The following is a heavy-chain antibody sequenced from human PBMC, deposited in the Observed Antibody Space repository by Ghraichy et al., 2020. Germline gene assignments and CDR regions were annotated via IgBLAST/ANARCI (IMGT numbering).Heavy chain of an antibody. CDR2: IYWNDDK. D-gene: IGHD6-13*01. V-gene: IGHV2-5*01. J-gene: IGHJ4*02. CDR3: AHATSGAAAGHFDY. Sequence: SGPTLVKPTQTLTLTCTFSGFSLSTSGVGVGWIRQPPGKALEWLALIYWNDDKRYSPSLKSRLTITKDTSKNQVVLTMTNMDPVDTATYYCAHATSGAAAGHFDYWGQGTLVTVSS. CDR1: GFSLSTSGVG.